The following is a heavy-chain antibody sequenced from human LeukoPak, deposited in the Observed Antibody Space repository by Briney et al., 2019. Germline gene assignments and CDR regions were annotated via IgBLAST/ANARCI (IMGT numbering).Heavy chain of an antibody. CDR2: MRSKTQNYAT. V-gene: IGHV3-73*01. CDR3: TNYDDSSDLWGY. D-gene: IGHD3-22*01. J-gene: IGHJ4*02. Sequence: GSLKLSCAASGFTFSDSGMHWVRQAPGKGLEWVGRMRSKTQNYATAYAASVKGRFTISRDDSKNTAFLQMNSLKTEDTAVYYCTNYDDSSDLWGYWGQGTLVTVSS. CDR1: GFTFSDSG.